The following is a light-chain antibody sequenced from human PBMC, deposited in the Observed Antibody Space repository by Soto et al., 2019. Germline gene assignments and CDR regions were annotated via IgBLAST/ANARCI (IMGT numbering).Light chain of an antibody. Sequence: SYELTQPPSVSVAPGQTARITCGGNNIGSKSVHWYQQKPGQAPVLVVYDDNDRPSWIPERFSGSDSVNTATLTISRFEAGDEADYYCQVWHSGVDWLFGGGTKVTVL. CDR2: DDN. J-gene: IGLJ2*01. CDR1: NIGSKS. CDR3: QVWHSGVDWL. V-gene: IGLV3-21*02.